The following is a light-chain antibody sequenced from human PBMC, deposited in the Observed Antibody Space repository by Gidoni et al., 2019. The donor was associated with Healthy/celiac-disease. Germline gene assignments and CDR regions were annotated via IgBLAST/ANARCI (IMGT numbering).Light chain of an antibody. CDR2: WAS. CDR1: QSVLYSSNNKNY. CDR3: QQYYSTPLT. V-gene: IGKV4-1*01. J-gene: IGKJ4*01. Sequence: DIVMTQPPDSLAVSLGERATINCKSSQSVLYSSNNKNYLAWYQQKPGQPPKLLIYWASTRESGVPDRCSGSGSGTDFTLTISSLQAEDVAVYCCQQYYSTPLTFGGGTKVEIK.